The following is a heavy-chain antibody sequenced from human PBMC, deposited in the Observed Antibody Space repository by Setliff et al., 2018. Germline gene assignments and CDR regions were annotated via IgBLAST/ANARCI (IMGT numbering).Heavy chain of an antibody. D-gene: IGHD3-22*01. CDR2: IYIGGSA. CDR3: ARDEHYYESSAYRYHYYGMDV. V-gene: IGHV4-4*07. CDR1: GGSISSYY. Sequence: PSETLSLTCTVSGGSISSYYWSWIRQPAGKGLEWIGHIYIGGSANYNPSLKSRVTMSIDTSKNQFSLKLNSVTAADTALYYCARDEHYYESSAYRYHYYGMDVWGQGTTVTVSS. J-gene: IGHJ6*02.